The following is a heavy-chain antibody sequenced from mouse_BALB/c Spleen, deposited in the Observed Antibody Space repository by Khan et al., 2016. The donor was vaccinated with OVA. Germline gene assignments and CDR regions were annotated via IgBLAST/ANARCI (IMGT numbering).Heavy chain of an antibody. Sequence: EVELVESGGGLVKPGGSLKLSCAASGFTFSNYALSWVRQTPEQRLEWVATISSGGSYTYYPASVKGRFTIYRDIAENTLYLQMSSLRSEDTAMYYCARTPGYYGSNYFDYWGQGTTLTVSS. CDR1: GFTFSNYA. J-gene: IGHJ2*01. V-gene: IGHV5-9-3*01. CDR3: ARTPGYYGSNYFDY. D-gene: IGHD1-1*01. CDR2: ISSGGSYT.